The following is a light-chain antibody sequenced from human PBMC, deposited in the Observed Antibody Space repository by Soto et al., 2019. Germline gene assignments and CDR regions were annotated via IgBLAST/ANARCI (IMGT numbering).Light chain of an antibody. CDR2: GAS. CDR1: QSISRS. Sequence: DIQMTQSPSSLSASVGDRVTITCRASQSISRSLNWYQRELGKVPKVLIYGASSLQSGVPSRFSGSGSGTDFTLTISSLQPEDFATYYCQESYTALWGTFGQGTRVEI. J-gene: IGKJ1*01. CDR3: QESYTALWGT. V-gene: IGKV1-39*01.